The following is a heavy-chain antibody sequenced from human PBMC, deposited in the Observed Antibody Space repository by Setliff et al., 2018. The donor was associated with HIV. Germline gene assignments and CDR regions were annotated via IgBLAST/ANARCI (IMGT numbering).Heavy chain of an antibody. D-gene: IGHD6-6*01. CDR2: IYTSGST. V-gene: IGHV4-34*01. CDR1: GGSFSGYD. CDR3: ARGRVGAARCYFDY. J-gene: IGHJ4*02. Sequence: ASETLSLTCAVYGGSFSGYDWSWIRQPPGKGLEWIGYIYTSGSTNYNPSLKSRVTISVDTSKNQFSLKLSSVTAADTAVYYCARGRVGAARCYFDYWGQGALVTVSS.